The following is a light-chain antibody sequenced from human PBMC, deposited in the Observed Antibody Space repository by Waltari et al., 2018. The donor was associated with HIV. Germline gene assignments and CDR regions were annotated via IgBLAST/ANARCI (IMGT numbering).Light chain of an antibody. J-gene: IGLJ1*01. Sequence: QSALTQPASVSGSPGHSITISCTGTSSDVGSYNYVSWYQQYPGKAPKLLIYDVSSRPSGMSARFSGSKSDKTASLTLSGLQAEDEADYYCSSYTSSGTYVFGTGTKVFVL. CDR2: DVS. V-gene: IGLV2-14*03. CDR3: SSYTSSGTYV. CDR1: SSDVGSYNY.